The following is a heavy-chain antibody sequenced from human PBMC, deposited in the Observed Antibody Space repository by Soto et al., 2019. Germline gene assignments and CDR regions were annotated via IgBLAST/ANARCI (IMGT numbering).Heavy chain of an antibody. D-gene: IGHD6-25*01. V-gene: IGHV1-69*13. J-gene: IGHJ6*02. CDR1: GGTFSSYA. CDR3: RFRYSSGYGMDF. CDR2: IIPIFGTA. Sequence: ASVKVSCKASGGTFSSYAISWVRQAPGQGLEWMGGIIPIFGTANYAQKFQGRVTITADESTSTAYMELSSLRSEDTAVYYCRFRYSSGYGMDFWGQGTTVTVSS.